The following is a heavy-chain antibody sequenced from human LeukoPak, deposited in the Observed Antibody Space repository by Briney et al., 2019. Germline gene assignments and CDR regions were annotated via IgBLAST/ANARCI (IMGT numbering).Heavy chain of an antibody. CDR1: GFTFSSYS. V-gene: IGHV3-21*01. CDR2: ISSTSSYM. Sequence: GGSLILSCAASGFTFSSYSMNWVRQAPGKGLEWVSSISSTSSYMYYADSMKGRFIISRDNAKNSLYLQMNSLRAEDTAVYYCARASSGWAVDLYYFDHWGQGTLVTVSS. D-gene: IGHD6-19*01. J-gene: IGHJ4*02. CDR3: ARASSGWAVDLYYFDH.